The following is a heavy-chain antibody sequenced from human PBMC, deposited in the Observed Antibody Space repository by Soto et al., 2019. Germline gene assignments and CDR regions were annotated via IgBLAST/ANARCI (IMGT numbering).Heavy chain of an antibody. Sequence: GGSLRLSCSASGFTFSSYAMHWVRQAPGKGLEYVSAISSNGGSTYYADSVKGRFTISRDNSKNTLYLQMSSLRAEDTAVYYCVRGAAAGTLPFDYWGQGTLVTVSS. V-gene: IGHV3-64D*08. CDR3: VRGAAAGTLPFDY. CDR1: GFTFSSYA. D-gene: IGHD6-13*01. J-gene: IGHJ4*02. CDR2: ISSNGGST.